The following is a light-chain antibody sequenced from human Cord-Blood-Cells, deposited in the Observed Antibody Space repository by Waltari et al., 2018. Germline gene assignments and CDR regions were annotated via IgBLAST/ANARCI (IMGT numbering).Light chain of an antibody. CDR2: EVS. CDR1: SSHVGSYHL. J-gene: IGLJ3*02. Sequence: QSALTPPASVSGSTGQSITISFTGTSSHVGSYHLVPWYQQPPGKAPKRMIYEVSKRPSGVSNRFSGSKSGNTASLTISGLQAEDEADYYCCSYAGSSTFWVFGGGTKLTVL. V-gene: IGLV2-23*02. CDR3: CSYAGSSTFWV.